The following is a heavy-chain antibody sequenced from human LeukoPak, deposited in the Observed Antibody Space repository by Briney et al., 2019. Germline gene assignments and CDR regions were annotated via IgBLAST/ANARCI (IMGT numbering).Heavy chain of an antibody. CDR1: GFTFSSYS. Sequence: GGSLRLSYAASGFTFSSYSMNWVRQAPGKGLEWVSSISSSSYIYYADSVKGRFTISRDNAKNSLYLQMNSLRAEDTAVYYCARSHSSSWYYFDYWGQGTLVTVSS. CDR2: ISSSSYI. J-gene: IGHJ4*02. V-gene: IGHV3-21*01. CDR3: ARSHSSSWYYFDY. D-gene: IGHD6-13*01.